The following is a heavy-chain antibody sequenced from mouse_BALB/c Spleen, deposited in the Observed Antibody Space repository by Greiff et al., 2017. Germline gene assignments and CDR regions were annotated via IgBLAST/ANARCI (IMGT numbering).Heavy chain of an antibody. J-gene: IGHJ3*01. CDR2: IDPFNGGT. CDR1: GYSFTSYY. V-gene: IGHV1S135*01. Sequence: VQLKQSGPELMKPGASVKISCKASGYSFTSYYMHWVKQSHGKSLEWIGYIDPFNGGTSYNQKFKGKATLTVDKSSSTAYMHLSSLTSEDSAVYYCARVGTMIMSWFAYWGQGTLVTVSA. CDR3: ARVGTMIMSWFAY. D-gene: IGHD2-4*01.